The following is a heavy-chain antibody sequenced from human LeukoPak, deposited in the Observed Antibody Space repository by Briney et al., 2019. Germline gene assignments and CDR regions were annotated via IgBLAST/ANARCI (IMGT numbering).Heavy chain of an antibody. J-gene: IGHJ4*02. V-gene: IGHV3-7*04. CDR1: RFTFRNYW. Sequence: PGGSLTLSCAVSRFTFRNYWVSWVRQAPGKSREGVANRKQHGSEKYYVDSVKGRFTISRDNAKNSLYLQMNSLRAEDRAVYYCARDRCSSTSCFIDYWGQGTLVTVSS. CDR2: RKQHGSEK. D-gene: IGHD2-2*01. CDR3: ARDRCSSTSCFIDY.